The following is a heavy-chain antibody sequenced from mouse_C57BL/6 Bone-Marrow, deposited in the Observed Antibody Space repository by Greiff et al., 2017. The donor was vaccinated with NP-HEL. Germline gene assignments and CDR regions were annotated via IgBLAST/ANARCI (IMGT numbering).Heavy chain of an antibody. J-gene: IGHJ2*01. CDR1: GYTFTSYW. Sequence: QVQLQQPGAELVKPGASVKMSCKASGYTFTSYWITWVKQRPGQGLEWIGDIYPGSGSTNYNEKFKSKATLTVDTSSSTAYMQLSSLTSEDSAVYYCARRYYGSSYLYFDYWGQGTTLTVSS. V-gene: IGHV1-55*01. CDR2: IYPGSGST. D-gene: IGHD1-1*01. CDR3: ARRYYGSSYLYFDY.